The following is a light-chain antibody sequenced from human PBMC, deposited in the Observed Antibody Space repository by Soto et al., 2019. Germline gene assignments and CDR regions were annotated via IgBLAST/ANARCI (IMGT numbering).Light chain of an antibody. V-gene: IGLV1-44*01. CDR3: ASWDDSLNGYV. J-gene: IGLJ1*01. CDR1: SSNIGSNT. Sequence: QSVLTQPPSASGTPGQRVTISCSGSSSNIGSNTVNWYQQLPGTAPKLLIYGNNQRPSGVPDRFSGSKSGTSASLAISGLQSDDEADYYCASWDDSLNGYVFGTGTKLTVL. CDR2: GNN.